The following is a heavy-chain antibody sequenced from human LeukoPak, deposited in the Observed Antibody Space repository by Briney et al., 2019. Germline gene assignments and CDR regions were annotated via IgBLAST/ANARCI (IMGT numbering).Heavy chain of an antibody. V-gene: IGHV4-34*01. D-gene: IGHD5-18*01. Sequence: SETLSLTCAVYGGSFSGYYWSWIRQPPGKGLEWIGEINRSGSTNYNPSLKSRVIISVDTSKNQFSLKLSSVTAADTAVYYCARRPLYSYGPNDYWGQGTLVTVSS. J-gene: IGHJ4*02. CDR1: GGSFSGYY. CDR2: INRSGST. CDR3: ARRPLYSYGPNDY.